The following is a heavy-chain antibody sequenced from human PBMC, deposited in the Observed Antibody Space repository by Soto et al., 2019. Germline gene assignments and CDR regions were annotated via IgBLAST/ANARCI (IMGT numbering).Heavy chain of an antibody. CDR3: ARGVPAAGTDWFDP. D-gene: IGHD6-13*01. CDR1: GGSISNYY. CDR2: VSSTGSS. J-gene: IGHJ5*02. V-gene: IGHV4-4*07. Sequence: SETLSLTCTVSGGSISNYYWSWIRQSAEKRLEWIGRVSSTGSSYYNPSLKSRVTISVDTSKNQVSLNLTSVTAADTAVYYCARGVPAAGTDWFDPWGQGTLVTV.